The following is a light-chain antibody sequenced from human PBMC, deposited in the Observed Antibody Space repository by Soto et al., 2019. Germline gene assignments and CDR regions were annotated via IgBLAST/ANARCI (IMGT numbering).Light chain of an antibody. J-gene: IGKJ1*01. Sequence: DIQMTQSPSTLSGSVGDRVSITCLASQTISSWLAWYRQKPGKAPKLLIYKASTLKSGVPSRFSGSGSGTESTLTISSLQPDDFATYYCQHYNSYSEEFGQGTKVDI. V-gene: IGKV1-5*03. CDR3: QHYNSYSEE. CDR1: QTISSW. CDR2: KAS.